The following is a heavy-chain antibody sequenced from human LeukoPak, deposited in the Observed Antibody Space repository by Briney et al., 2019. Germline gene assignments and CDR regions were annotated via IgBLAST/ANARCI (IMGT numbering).Heavy chain of an antibody. CDR2: ISYDGSNK. J-gene: IGHJ6*02. CDR1: GFTFSSYG. V-gene: IGHV3-30*18. Sequence: PGGSLRLSCAASGFTFSSYGMHWVRQAPGKGLEWVAVISYDGSNKYYADSVKGRFTISRDNSKNTLYLQMNSLRAEDTAVYYCAKDQGPAAMYYYGMDVWGQGTTVTVSS. CDR3: AKDQGPAAMYYYGMDV. D-gene: IGHD2-2*01.